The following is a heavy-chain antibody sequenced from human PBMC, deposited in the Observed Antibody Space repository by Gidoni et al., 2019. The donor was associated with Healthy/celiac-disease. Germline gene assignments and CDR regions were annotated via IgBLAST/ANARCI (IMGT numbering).Heavy chain of an antibody. CDR2: ISWNSGSI. D-gene: IGHD3-22*01. CDR1: GFTFDDYA. J-gene: IGHJ4*02. Sequence: EVQLVESGGCLVQPGRSLRLSCSASGFTFDDYAMHWVRQAPGKGLEWVSGISWNSGSIGYADSVKGRFTISRDNAKNSLYLQMNSLRAEDTALYYCAKDIAYDGRLGVGFDYWGQGTLVTVSS. CDR3: AKDIAYDGRLGVGFDY. V-gene: IGHV3-9*01.